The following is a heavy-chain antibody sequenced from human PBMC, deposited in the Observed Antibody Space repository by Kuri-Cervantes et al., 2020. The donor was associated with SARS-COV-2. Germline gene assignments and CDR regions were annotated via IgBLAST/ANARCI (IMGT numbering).Heavy chain of an antibody. J-gene: IGHJ4*02. Sequence: GESLKISCAASGFTFSSYGMHWVRQAPGKGLEWVAVISYDGSNKYYADPVKGRFTISRDNSKNTLYLQMNSLRAEDTAVYYCAKGGGQLDYWGQGTLVTVSS. CDR3: AKGGGQLDY. D-gene: IGHD2-2*01. V-gene: IGHV3-30*18. CDR2: ISYDGSNK. CDR1: GFTFSSYG.